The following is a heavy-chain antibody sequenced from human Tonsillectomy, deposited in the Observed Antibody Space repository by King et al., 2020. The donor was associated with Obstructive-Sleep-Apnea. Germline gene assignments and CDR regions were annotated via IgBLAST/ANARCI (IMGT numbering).Heavy chain of an antibody. V-gene: IGHV3-21*01. CDR1: GFTFSSYN. J-gene: IGHJ6*02. Sequence: DVQLVESGGGLVKPGGSLRLSCAASGFTFSSYNMNWVRQAPGKGLEWVSSISSSSGYIYYADSLKGRFTISRDNAKNSLHLQVNSLRAEDTAVYYCARDRERYGAWREGMDVWGQGTTVTVSS. CDR3: ARDRERYGAWREGMDV. CDR2: ISSSSGYI. D-gene: IGHD4/OR15-4a*01.